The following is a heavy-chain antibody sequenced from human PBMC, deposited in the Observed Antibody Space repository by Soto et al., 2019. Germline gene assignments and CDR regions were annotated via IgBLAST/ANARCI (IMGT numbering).Heavy chain of an antibody. CDR3: AGGIAAAGNYYYYGMDV. CDR1: GCSISSSSYY. V-gene: IGHV4-39*01. J-gene: IGHJ6*02. CDR2: IYYSGST. D-gene: IGHD6-13*01. Sequence: SETLSLAFTVSGCSISSSSYYWGWIRQPPGKGLEWIGSIYYSGSTYYNPSLKSRVTISVDTSKNQFSLKLSSVTAADTAVYYCAGGIAAAGNYYYYGMDVWGQGTTVTVSS.